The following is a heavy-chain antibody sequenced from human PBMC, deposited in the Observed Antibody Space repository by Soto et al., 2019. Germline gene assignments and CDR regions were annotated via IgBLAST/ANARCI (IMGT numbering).Heavy chain of an antibody. CDR1: GGSFSGYY. J-gene: IGHJ3*02. V-gene: IGHV4-34*01. CDR2: INHSGST. D-gene: IGHD3-22*01. CDR3: ARPDYYDSSGNDAFDI. Sequence: SETLSLTCAVYGGSFSGYYWSWIRQPPGKGLEWIGEINHSGSTNYNPSLKSRVTISVDTSKNQFSLKLSSVTAADTAVYYCARPDYYDSSGNDAFDIWGQGTMVTVSS.